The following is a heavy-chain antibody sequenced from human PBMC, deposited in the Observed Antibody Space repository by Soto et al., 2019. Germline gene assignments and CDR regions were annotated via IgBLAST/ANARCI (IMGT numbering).Heavy chain of an antibody. CDR3: ARGVTAGVDY. J-gene: IGHJ4*02. CDR2: MEPSSGRT. Sequence: QVQLVQSGAEARVPGASVKVSCKASGYSFTGLDINWVRQTTGQGLEWMGWMEPSSGRTGYAQKFQGRVTMTRDTSINTAYMELSSLTSDDTAFYYCARGVTAGVDYXGQGTXVTVSS. D-gene: IGHD1-26*01. V-gene: IGHV1-8*01. CDR1: GYSFTGLD.